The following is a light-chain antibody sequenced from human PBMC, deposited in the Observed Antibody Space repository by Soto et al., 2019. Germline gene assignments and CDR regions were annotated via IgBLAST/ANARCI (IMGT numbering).Light chain of an antibody. CDR1: QGITNY. J-gene: IGKJ5*01. CDR3: QQVDSFPVT. V-gene: IGKV1-9*01. Sequence: DIQLTQSPSFLSASVGDRVTITCRASQGITNYLAWYQQEPGKAPKLLIYLASTLQSGVPSRFSGSGSGTEFTLTISSLQPEDFATYYFQQVDSFPVTFGQGTRLEIK. CDR2: LAS.